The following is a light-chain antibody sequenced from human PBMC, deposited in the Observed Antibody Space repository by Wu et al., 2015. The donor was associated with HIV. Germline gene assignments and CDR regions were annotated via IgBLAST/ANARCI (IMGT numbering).Light chain of an antibody. CDR1: QNINIW. J-gene: IGKJ2*01. Sequence: QMTQSPSTLSASVGDRVTITCRASQNINIWLAWYQQKPGKAPKLLIYRASNLESGVPSRFSGSGSGTEFTLTIDSLQPDDFATYYCQQFTTYSSYTFGQGTKLEIK. CDR3: QQFTTYSSYT. CDR2: RAS. V-gene: IGKV1-5*03.